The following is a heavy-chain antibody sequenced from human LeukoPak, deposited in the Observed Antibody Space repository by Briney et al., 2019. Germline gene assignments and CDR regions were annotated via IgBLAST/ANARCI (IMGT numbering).Heavy chain of an antibody. CDR2: IKRDGSEK. CDR3: AKIYCSGGSCHPPSDFDY. J-gene: IGHJ4*02. CDR1: GFTFSNYW. D-gene: IGHD2-15*01. V-gene: IGHV3-7*01. Sequence: GGSLRLSCAASGFTFSNYWMSWVRQAPGKGLEWVASIKRDGSEKYYVDSVKGRFTISKDNTKNSLYLQMNSLRAEDTAVYYCAKIYCSGGSCHPPSDFDYWGQGTLVTVSS.